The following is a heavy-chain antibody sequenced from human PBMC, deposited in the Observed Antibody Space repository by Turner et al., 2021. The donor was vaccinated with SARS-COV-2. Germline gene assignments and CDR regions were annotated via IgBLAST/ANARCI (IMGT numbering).Heavy chain of an antibody. J-gene: IGHJ4*02. CDR2: IWTDGNNK. Sequence: QVLLVQSGGGVVQPGGSLRRSCVASGFSFNDYGMHWVRQTPDKGLEWVAAIWTDGNNKYYVESVRGRFSISRDNSKNTIDLQMNSLRVDDTAVYYCARDRNVMTSYGDLWGQGTLVTVSS. CDR3: ARDRNVMTSYGDL. CDR1: GFSFNDYG. D-gene: IGHD3-22*01. V-gene: IGHV3-33*01.